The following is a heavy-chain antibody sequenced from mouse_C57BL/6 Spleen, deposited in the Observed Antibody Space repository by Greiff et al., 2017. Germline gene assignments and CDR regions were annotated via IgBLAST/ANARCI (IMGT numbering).Heavy chain of an antibody. D-gene: IGHD1-1*01. V-gene: IGHV1-15*01. CDR3: IRALHYGSSYEDAMDY. Sequence: VQLQQSGAELVRPGASVTLSCKASGYTFTDYEMHWVKQTPVHGLEWIGAIDPETGGTAYNQKFKGKAILTADKSSSTAYMELSSLTSEDSAVYYCIRALHYGSSYEDAMDYWGQGTSVTVSS. CDR2: IDPETGGT. CDR1: GYTFTDYE. J-gene: IGHJ4*01.